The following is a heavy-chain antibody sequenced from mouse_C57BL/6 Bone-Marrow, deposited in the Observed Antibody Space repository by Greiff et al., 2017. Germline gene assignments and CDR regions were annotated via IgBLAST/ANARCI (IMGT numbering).Heavy chain of an antibody. CDR3: ARQRLRKRGYAMDY. D-gene: IGHD1-1*01. V-gene: IGHV1-81*01. CDR1: GYTFTSYG. Sequence: VKLQESGAELARPGASVKLSCKASGYTFTSYGIRWVKQRTGQGLEWIGEIYPRSGNTYYNEKFKGKATLTVDKSSSTAYMELRSLTSEDTAVYFCARQRLRKRGYAMDYWGQGTSVTVSS. CDR2: IYPRSGNT. J-gene: IGHJ4*01.